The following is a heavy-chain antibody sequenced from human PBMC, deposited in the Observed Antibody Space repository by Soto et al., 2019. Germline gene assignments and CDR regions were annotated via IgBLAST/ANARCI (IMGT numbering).Heavy chain of an antibody. CDR1: GYTFTSYD. V-gene: IGHV1-8*01. CDR3: ARERSLGADY. J-gene: IGHJ4*02. Sequence: QVQLVQSGAEVKKPGASVKVSCKASGYTFTSYDINWVRQATGQGLEWMGWMNPNSGNTGYAQKFXXRVTMTRNTSITTVDMELSSLRSEDTAVYYCARERSLGADYWGQGNLVTVSS. D-gene: IGHD3-16*01. CDR2: MNPNSGNT.